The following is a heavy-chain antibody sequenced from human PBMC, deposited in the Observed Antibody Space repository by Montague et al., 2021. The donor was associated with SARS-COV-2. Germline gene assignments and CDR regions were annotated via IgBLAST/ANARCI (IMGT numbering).Heavy chain of an antibody. CDR2: IHYSGNT. Sequence: SETLSLTCTVSGGSVSSNSYYWSWIRQPPGKGLEWIGYIHYSGNTNYNPSLKSRVTISVDTSKNQFSLKLNSVTAADTAFYYCASAEEYSSSWYYFDYWGQGALVTVSS. J-gene: IGHJ4*02. CDR3: ASAEEYSSSWYYFDY. V-gene: IGHV4-61*01. D-gene: IGHD6-13*01. CDR1: GGSVSSNSYY.